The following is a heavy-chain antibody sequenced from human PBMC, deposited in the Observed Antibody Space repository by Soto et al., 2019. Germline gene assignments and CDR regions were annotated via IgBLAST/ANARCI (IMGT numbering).Heavy chain of an antibody. Sequence: EEQLVESGGGLVQPGGSLRLSCAASEFTFSSYWMHWVRQAPGKGLVWVSRINPGGSITTYADSVKGRFTISRDNAKNTLYLQLNSVRGDDTAVYYCATVHTGKYGVWNSWGQGTLVTVSS. CDR3: ATVHTGKYGVWNS. V-gene: IGHV3-74*01. D-gene: IGHD2-8*01. CDR1: EFTFSSYW. CDR2: INPGGSIT. J-gene: IGHJ4*02.